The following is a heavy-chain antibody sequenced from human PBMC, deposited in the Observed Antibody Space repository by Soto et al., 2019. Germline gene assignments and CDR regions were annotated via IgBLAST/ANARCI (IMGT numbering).Heavy chain of an antibody. Sequence: QITLKESGPTLVKPTQTLMLTCTFSGFSLNTGGLGVGWIRQPPGKALEWLALIYWDNDKRYSPSLMSRLTITTDTSKNQVVLTMTNMDPVDAATYYCVHSRCGGDCLQSYSSHYYYGLDVWGQGTTVTVSS. V-gene: IGHV2-5*02. CDR3: VHSRCGGDCLQSYSSHYYYGLDV. J-gene: IGHJ6*02. CDR2: IYWDNDK. D-gene: IGHD2-21*02. CDR1: GFSLNTGGLG.